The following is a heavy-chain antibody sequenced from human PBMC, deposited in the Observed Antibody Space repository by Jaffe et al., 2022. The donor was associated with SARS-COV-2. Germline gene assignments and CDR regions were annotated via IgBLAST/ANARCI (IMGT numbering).Heavy chain of an antibody. V-gene: IGHV4-31*03. D-gene: IGHD3-16*01. CDR3: VATTQRLGVTSVF. Sequence: QVQLQESGPGLVKPSQTLSLTCTVSGDSIDAFGNSWTWIRQHPGKGLDWIGFIYYTGSADYAPSLRGRVAISFDTSKSQFYLTLTSVTAADTAIYYCVATTQRLGVTSVFWGQGILVTVSS. CDR2: IYYTGSA. J-gene: IGHJ4*02. CDR1: GDSIDAFGNS.